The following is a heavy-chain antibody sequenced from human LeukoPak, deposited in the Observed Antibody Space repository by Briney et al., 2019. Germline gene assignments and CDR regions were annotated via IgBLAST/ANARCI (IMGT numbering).Heavy chain of an antibody. CDR1: GFTFSDYY. V-gene: IGHV3-11*04. D-gene: IGHD5-24*01. J-gene: IGHJ4*02. Sequence: GGSLRLSCAASGFTFSDYYMSWIRQAPGQELEWVTYISSSGSTIYYADSVKGRFTISRDNAKNSLYLQMNSLRAEDTAVYYCARADMATNSPYFDYWGQGTLVTVSS. CDR2: ISSSGSTI. CDR3: ARADMATNSPYFDY.